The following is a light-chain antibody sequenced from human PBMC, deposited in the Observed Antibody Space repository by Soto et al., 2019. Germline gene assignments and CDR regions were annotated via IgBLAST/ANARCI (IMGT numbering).Light chain of an antibody. CDR2: VNSDGSH. J-gene: IGLJ2*01. Sequence: QLVLTQSPSASASLGASVKLTCTLSSGHSSYAIAWHQQQPEKGPRYLMKVNSDGSHKKGDGIPDRSSGSSSGAERYLTISSLQSDDEADYYCQTWGSGIHVLFGGGTKLTVL. V-gene: IGLV4-69*01. CDR1: SGHSSYA. CDR3: QTWGSGIHVL.